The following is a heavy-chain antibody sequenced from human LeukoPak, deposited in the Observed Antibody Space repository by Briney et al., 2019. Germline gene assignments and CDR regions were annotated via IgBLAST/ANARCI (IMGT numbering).Heavy chain of an antibody. CDR3: ASRYCSSTSCCWGSLFDY. D-gene: IGHD2-2*01. J-gene: IGHJ4*02. CDR1: GGSISSGGYY. Sequence: SETLSLTCTVSGGSISSGGYYWSWIRQHPGKGLEWIGYIYYSGSTYYNPSLKSRVTISVDTSKNQFSLKLSSVTAADTAVYYCASRYCSSTSCCWGSLFDYWGPGTLVTVSS. V-gene: IGHV4-31*03. CDR2: IYYSGST.